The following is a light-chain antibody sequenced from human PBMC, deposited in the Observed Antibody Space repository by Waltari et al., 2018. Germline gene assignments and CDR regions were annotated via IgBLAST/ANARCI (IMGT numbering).Light chain of an antibody. CDR2: DVS. Sequence: QSALTQPASVSGSPGQSITISCTGTSSDIGNYNFVSWSQQHPGKAPKLIIYDVSNRPSGVANRFSGSWSGNTASLTISGLQAEDEADYYCNSYTTGSTLTVIFGGGTKLTVL. J-gene: IGLJ2*01. CDR1: SSDIGNYNF. V-gene: IGLV2-14*03. CDR3: NSYTTGSTLTVI.